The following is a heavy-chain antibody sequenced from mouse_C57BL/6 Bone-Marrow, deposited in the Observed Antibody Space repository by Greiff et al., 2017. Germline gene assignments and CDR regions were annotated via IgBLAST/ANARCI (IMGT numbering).Heavy chain of an antibody. Sequence: QVQLQQSGAELVRPGTSVKVSCKASGYAFTNYLIEWVKQRPGQGLEWIGVINPGSGGTNYNEKFKGKATLTADKSSSTAYMQLSSLPSEDSAVYFCARDYYYGISYPWYFDVWGTGTTVTVSS. J-gene: IGHJ1*03. V-gene: IGHV1-54*01. CDR2: INPGSGGT. D-gene: IGHD1-1*01. CDR3: ARDYYYGISYPWYFDV. CDR1: GYAFTNYL.